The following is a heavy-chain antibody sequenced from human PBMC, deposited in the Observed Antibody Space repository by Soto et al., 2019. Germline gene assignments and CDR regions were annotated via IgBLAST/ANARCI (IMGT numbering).Heavy chain of an antibody. D-gene: IGHD6-19*01. Sequence: GGSLRLSCAASGFIFSDYWMGWVRQAPGKGLEWVANIKNDGSEKYYVDFVKGRFTISRDDAENSVYLQMNSLRAEDTAVYYCARDIVAGSGWYTYDYWGQGTLVTVSS. CDR2: IKNDGSEK. CDR1: GFIFSDYW. J-gene: IGHJ4*02. V-gene: IGHV3-7*01. CDR3: ARDIVAGSGWYTYDY.